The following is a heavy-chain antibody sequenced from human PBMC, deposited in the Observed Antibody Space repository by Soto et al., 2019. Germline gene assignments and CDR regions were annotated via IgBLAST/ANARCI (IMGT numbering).Heavy chain of an antibody. CDR1: GFTFTSSA. D-gene: IGHD3-22*01. Sequence: SVKVSCKASGFTFTSSAVQWVRQARGQRLEWIGWIVVGSGNTNYAQKFQERVTITRDMSTGTAYMELSSLRSEDTALYYCALDSSGYTRGYYGMDVWGPGTTVTGS. V-gene: IGHV1-58*01. J-gene: IGHJ6*02. CDR3: ALDSSGYTRGYYGMDV. CDR2: IVVGSGNT.